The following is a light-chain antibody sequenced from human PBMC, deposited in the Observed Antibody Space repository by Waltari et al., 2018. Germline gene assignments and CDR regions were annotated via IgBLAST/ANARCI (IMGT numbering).Light chain of an antibody. V-gene: IGLV1-44*01. CDR3: AAWDDSLSGHWV. J-gene: IGLJ2*01. Sequence: QSALTQPPSASGTPGQRVTISCSGSSSNIGTNLVTWYQQLPGKAPKLLVYRNDQRPSGVPDRFSGSKSGTSASLAISGLQSEDEADYYCAAWDDSLSGHWVFGGGTKVTVL. CDR1: SSNIGTNL. CDR2: RND.